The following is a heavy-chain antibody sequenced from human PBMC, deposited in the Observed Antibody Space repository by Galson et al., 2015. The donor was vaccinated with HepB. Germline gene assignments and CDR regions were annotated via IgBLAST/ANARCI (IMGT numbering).Heavy chain of an antibody. CDR2: IYSSGTT. J-gene: IGHJ4*02. Sequence: SLRLSCAASGFTVSSHYMSWVRQAPGKGLEWVSVIYSSGTTFYAGSVRGRFSISRDNSKSTLYLQMNSLRAEDTAVYYCAKDFCSSTSCYVFDYWGQGTLVTVSS. V-gene: IGHV3-53*01. D-gene: IGHD2-2*01. CDR1: GFTVSSHY. CDR3: AKDFCSSTSCYVFDY.